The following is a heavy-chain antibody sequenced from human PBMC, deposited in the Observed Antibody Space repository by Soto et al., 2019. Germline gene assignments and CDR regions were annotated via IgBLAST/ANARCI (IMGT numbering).Heavy chain of an antibody. D-gene: IGHD5-12*01. J-gene: IGHJ4*02. CDR3: ARRLGAADN. CDR1: GGSFSGYY. Sequence: PSETLSLTCAVYGGSFSGYYWSWIRQPPGKGPEWIGEINHSGSTNYNPSLKSRVTISVDTSKNQFSLKLSSVTAADTAVYYCARRLGAADNWGQGTLVTVSS. V-gene: IGHV4-34*01. CDR2: INHSGST.